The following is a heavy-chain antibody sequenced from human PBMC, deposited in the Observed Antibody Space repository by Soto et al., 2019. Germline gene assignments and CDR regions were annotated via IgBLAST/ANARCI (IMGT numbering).Heavy chain of an antibody. CDR2: IIPILGIA. Sequence: QVQLVQSGAEVKKPGSSVKVSCKASGGTFSSYTISWVRQAPGQGLEWMGRIIPILGIANYAQKFQGRVTITADKSTSTAYMELSSLRSEDTAVYYCARGLGYCSSTSCPMVLYYYYYYYMDVWGKGTTVTVSS. V-gene: IGHV1-69*02. D-gene: IGHD2-2*01. J-gene: IGHJ6*03. CDR3: ARGLGYCSSTSCPMVLYYYYYYYMDV. CDR1: GGTFSSYT.